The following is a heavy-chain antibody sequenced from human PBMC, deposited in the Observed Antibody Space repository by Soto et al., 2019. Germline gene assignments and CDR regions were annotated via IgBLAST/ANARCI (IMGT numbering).Heavy chain of an antibody. CDR1: GYEFTIYW. Sequence: PGESLKISCTSSGYEFTIYWVAWVRQMPGKGLEWMGIFYPGDSDSRYNPTFRGQVTMSADKSTSTAYLQWSSLKASDTAVYHCARVVAHCSRVSCGGGVDVWGQGATVTVSS. CDR3: ARVVAHCSRVSCGGGVDV. V-gene: IGHV5-51*01. D-gene: IGHD2-15*01. CDR2: FYPGDSDS. J-gene: IGHJ6*02.